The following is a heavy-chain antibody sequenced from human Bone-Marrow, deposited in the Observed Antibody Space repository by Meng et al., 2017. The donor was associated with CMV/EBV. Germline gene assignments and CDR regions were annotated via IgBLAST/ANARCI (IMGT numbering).Heavy chain of an antibody. Sequence: SVKVSCKASGYTFTSYYMHWVRQAPGQALEWMGWITPFNGDTNYAQKFQDRLTISRDRSMSTAYMELSSLRSEDTAMYYCARSDGTGDAMDVWGQGTTVTVSS. D-gene: IGHD1-14*01. CDR1: GYTFTSYY. CDR2: ITPFNGDT. J-gene: IGHJ6*02. CDR3: ARSDGTGDAMDV. V-gene: IGHV1-45*02.